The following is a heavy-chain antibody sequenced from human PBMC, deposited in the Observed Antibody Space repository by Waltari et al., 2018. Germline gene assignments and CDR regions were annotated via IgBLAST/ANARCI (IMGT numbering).Heavy chain of an antibody. CDR3: TRGPPSSQRFLEWFDY. D-gene: IGHD3-3*01. CDR2: IRSKAYGGTT. Sequence: EVQLVESGGDLVQPGRSLRLSCPASGFPFGDYALSWVRPAPGTGLEWVGFIRSKAYGGTTEYAASVKGRFTISRDDSKSIAYLQMNSLKTEDTAVYYCTRGPPSSQRFLEWFDYWGQGTLVTVSS. CDR1: GFPFGDYA. V-gene: IGHV3-49*04. J-gene: IGHJ5*01.